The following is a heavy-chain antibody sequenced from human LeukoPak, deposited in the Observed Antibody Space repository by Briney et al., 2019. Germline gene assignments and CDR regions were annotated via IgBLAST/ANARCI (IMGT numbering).Heavy chain of an antibody. D-gene: IGHD6-6*01. CDR3: ARGGGIAARPTPYYFDY. J-gene: IGHJ4*02. CDR2: IYYSGST. Sequence: SETLSLTCTVSGGSLTTYYWSWVRQSPGEGLEYIGYIYYSGSTNYNPSLKSRVTISVDTSKNQFSLKLSSVTAADTAVYYCARGGGIAARPTPYYFDYWGQGTLVTVSS. CDR1: GGSLTTYY. V-gene: IGHV4-59*12.